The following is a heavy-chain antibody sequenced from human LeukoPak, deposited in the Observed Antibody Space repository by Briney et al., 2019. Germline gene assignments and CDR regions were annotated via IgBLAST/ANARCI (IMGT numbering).Heavy chain of an antibody. J-gene: IGHJ4*02. CDR2: IIPIFGTA. V-gene: IGHV1-69*01. D-gene: IGHD3-16*02. CDR1: GGTFSSYA. Sequence: GSSVKVSCKASGGTFSSYAISWVRQAPGQGLEWMGGIIPIFGTANYAQKFQGRVTITADESTSTAYMELSSLRSDDTAVYYCARDLLGGVWGSYRYNPRIDYWGQGTLVTVSS. CDR3: ARDLLGGVWGSYRYNPRIDY.